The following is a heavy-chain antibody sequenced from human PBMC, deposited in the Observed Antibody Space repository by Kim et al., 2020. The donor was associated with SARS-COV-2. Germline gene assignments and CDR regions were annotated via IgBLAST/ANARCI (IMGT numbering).Heavy chain of an antibody. V-gene: IGHV3-21*01. CDR2: ISSSSSYI. Sequence: GGSLRLSCAASGFTFSSYSMNWVRQAPGKGLEWVSSISSSSSYIYYADSVKGRFTISRDNAKNSLYLQMNSLRAEDTAVYYCARDWPQMTTVKGWFDPWGQGTLVTVSS. J-gene: IGHJ5*02. CDR3: ARDWPQMTTVKGWFDP. D-gene: IGHD4-17*01. CDR1: GFTFSSYS.